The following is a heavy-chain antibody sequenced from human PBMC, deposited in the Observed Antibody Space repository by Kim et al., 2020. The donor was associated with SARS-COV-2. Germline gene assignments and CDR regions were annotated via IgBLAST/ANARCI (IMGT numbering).Heavy chain of an antibody. J-gene: IGHJ3*01. CDR3: ARVSYHFDSSGFWTNDAF. CDR1: GFIVNTHY. CDR2: IHSGGST. Sequence: GGSLRRSCAASGFIVNTHYMSWVRQAPGKGLEWVSVIHSGGSTYYADSVKGRFTISRDNSKNTLDLQMKSLRAGDTAVYYCARVSYHFDSSGFWTNDAF. D-gene: IGHD3-22*01. V-gene: IGHV3-66*01.